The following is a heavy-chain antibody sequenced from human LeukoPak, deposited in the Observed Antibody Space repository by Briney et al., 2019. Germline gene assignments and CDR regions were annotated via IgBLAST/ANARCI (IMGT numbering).Heavy chain of an antibody. Sequence: GESLKISCQGSGYSFTSYWIGWARQMPGKGLEWMGIIYPGDSDTRYSPSFQGQVTISADKSISTAYLQWSSLKASDTAMYYCARRIDKVYSCYDFYFDYWGQGTLVTVSS. CDR1: GYSFTSYW. D-gene: IGHD5-12*01. CDR3: ARRIDKVYSCYDFYFDY. CDR2: IYPGDSDT. J-gene: IGHJ4*02. V-gene: IGHV5-51*01.